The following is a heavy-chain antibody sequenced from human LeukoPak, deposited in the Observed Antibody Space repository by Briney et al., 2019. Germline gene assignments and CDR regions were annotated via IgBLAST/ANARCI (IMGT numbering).Heavy chain of an antibody. D-gene: IGHD3-22*01. V-gene: IGHV5-51*01. CDR1: GYSFPSHW. J-gene: IGHJ4*02. CDR3: VRASYYDSSGYLSVFDY. Sequence: GESLKISCEGSGYSFPSHWIGWVRQMPGKGLEWMGIIYPGDSDTRYSPSFQGQVTISADKSISTAYLQWSSLKASDIAMYYCVRASYYDSSGYLSVFDYWGQGTLVTVSS. CDR2: IYPGDSDT.